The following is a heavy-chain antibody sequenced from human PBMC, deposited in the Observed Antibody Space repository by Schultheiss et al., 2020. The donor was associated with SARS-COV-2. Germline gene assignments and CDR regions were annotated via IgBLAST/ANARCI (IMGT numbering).Heavy chain of an antibody. Sequence: ASVKVSCKASGYTFTSYGISWVRQAPGQGLEWMGWISAYNGNTNYAQKLQGRVTMTTDTSTSTAYMELSRLRSDDTAVYYCARVRGSIVRHEIDYWGQGTLVTVSS. V-gene: IGHV1-18*01. CDR3: ARVRGSIVRHEIDY. J-gene: IGHJ4*02. D-gene: IGHD2/OR15-2a*01. CDR1: GYTFTSYG. CDR2: ISAYNGNT.